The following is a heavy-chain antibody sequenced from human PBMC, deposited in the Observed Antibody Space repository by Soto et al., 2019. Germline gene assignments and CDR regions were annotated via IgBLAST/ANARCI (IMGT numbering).Heavy chain of an antibody. Sequence: EVQLVESGGGLVQPGGSLRLSCAASGFTVSTNYMNWVRQAPGEGLEWVSIIYNDGRTDYADSVKGRFSISRDNSNNMLYLQLDNLRAEDTAVYYCASIGGGVASWGQGTMVTVSS. V-gene: IGHV3-66*01. J-gene: IGHJ3*01. CDR2: IYNDGRT. CDR1: GFTVSTNY. CDR3: ASIGGGVAS. D-gene: IGHD3-3*01.